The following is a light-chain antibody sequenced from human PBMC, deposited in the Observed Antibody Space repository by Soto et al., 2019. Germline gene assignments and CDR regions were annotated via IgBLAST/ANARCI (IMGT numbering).Light chain of an antibody. CDR1: SSNIGAGYG. CDR2: GDS. CDR3: QSYDSSLSGVI. Sequence: QAVVTQPPSVSGAPGQRVTISCTGSSSNIGAGYGVHWYIQLPGTAPKLLVYGDSNRPSGVPDRFSGSKSDTSASLAITGLQAEDDADYYCQSYDSSLSGVIFGGGTKLTVL. V-gene: IGLV1-40*01. J-gene: IGLJ2*01.